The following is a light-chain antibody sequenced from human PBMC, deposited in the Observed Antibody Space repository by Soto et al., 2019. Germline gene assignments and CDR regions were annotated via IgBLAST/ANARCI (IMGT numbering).Light chain of an antibody. Sequence: EIVLTQSPATLSLSPGERATLSCRARQGLGNYLAWYEQKPGQALRLLIYDESNKPTGIPVRFSGSGSGTDFTLSGSSRVLEDVAIYYLQQRSTWPGIVGPGTTVDF. V-gene: IGKV3-11*01. CDR2: DES. J-gene: IGKJ3*01. CDR3: QQRSTWPGI. CDR1: QGLGNY.